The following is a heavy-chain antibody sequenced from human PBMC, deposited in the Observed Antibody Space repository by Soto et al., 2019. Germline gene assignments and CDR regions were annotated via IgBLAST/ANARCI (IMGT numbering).Heavy chain of an antibody. V-gene: IGHV4-59*08. Sequence: QVQLQESGPGLVKPSETLSLTCTVSGGSISNYYWTWIRQPPGKGLEWIGYIYYNGNSRSTNHNPSLRSRVTISGDTSKNQFSLRLTSVTAAHTAVYYCARRPYYDILTGYYSPGAFDVWGHSTMVTVSP. D-gene: IGHD3-9*01. CDR1: GGSISNYY. CDR2: IYYNGNSRST. CDR3: ARRPYYDILTGYYSPGAFDV. J-gene: IGHJ3*01.